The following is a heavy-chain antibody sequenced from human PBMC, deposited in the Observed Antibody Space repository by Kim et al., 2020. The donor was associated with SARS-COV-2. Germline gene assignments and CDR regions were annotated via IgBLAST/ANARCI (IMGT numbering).Heavy chain of an antibody. CDR2: IKQDGSEK. D-gene: IGHD6-13*01. V-gene: IGHV3-7*03. CDR1: GFTFSSYW. J-gene: IGHJ3*02. CDR3: ARDHGSSSWYDAFDI. Sequence: GGSLRLSCAASGFTFSSYWMSWVRQAPGKGLEWVANIKQDGSEKYYVDSVKGRFTISRDNAKNSLYLQMNSLRAEDTAVYYCARDHGSSSWYDAFDIWGQGTMVTVSS.